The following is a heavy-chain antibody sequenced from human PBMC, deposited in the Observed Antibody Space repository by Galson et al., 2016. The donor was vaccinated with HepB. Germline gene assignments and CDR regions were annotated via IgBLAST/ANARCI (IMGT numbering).Heavy chain of an antibody. CDR2: IPNDTSSST. CDR3: ARWGYNYGMDV. D-gene: IGHD3-16*01. V-gene: IGHV3-21*04. CDR1: GLTFRFYR. Sequence: SLRLSCAVSGLTFRFYRMTWVRQAPGKGLEWVSSIPNDTSSSTHYADSVRGRFTISRDDTENTLYLQMNSLRPEDTALYYCARWGYNYGMDVWGQGTTVTVSS. J-gene: IGHJ6*02.